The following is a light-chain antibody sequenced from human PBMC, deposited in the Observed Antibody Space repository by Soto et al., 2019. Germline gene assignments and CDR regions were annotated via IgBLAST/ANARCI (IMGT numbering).Light chain of an antibody. CDR3: SSYTIFSTYV. Sequence: QSALTQPASVSGSPGQSITISCTGTSSDVGGYNYVSWYQQHPGKAPKLMIYEVSDRPSGVSNRFSGSKSGNTASLTISGLQADDEADYYCSSYTIFSTYVFGTGTKSPS. V-gene: IGLV2-14*01. CDR1: SSDVGGYNY. J-gene: IGLJ1*01. CDR2: EVS.